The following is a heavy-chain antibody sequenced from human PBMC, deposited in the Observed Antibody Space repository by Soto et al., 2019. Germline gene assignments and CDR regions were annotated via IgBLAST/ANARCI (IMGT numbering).Heavy chain of an antibody. D-gene: IGHD5-12*01. CDR3: ARDSGYDSKYYYYYGMDV. V-gene: IGHV4-34*01. CDR1: GGSFSGYY. Sequence: PSGTPSLTCAVDGGSFSGYYWSWIPQRTGKGLEGDGEINHSERTNYNTYLKSRYTISVDTSKNQASLKLSSVTAAYTDVYYCARDSGYDSKYYYYYGMDVWGQGTTVTVSS. CDR2: INHSERT. J-gene: IGHJ6*02.